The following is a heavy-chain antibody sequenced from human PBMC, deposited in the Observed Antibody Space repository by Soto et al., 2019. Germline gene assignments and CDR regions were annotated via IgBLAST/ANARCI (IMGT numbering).Heavy chain of an antibody. V-gene: IGHV3-48*02. CDR2: TSSSSSTI. Sequence: ESGGGLVQPGGSLRLSCAASGFTFSSNSMNWVRQAPGKGLEWISYTSSSSSTIYADSVKGRFTISRDNAKNSLYLQMNSLRDEDTAVYYCARVIWSGHLTSDLWGQGTLVTVSS. CDR3: ARVIWSGHLTSDL. J-gene: IGHJ5*02. CDR1: GFTFSSNS. D-gene: IGHD3-3*01.